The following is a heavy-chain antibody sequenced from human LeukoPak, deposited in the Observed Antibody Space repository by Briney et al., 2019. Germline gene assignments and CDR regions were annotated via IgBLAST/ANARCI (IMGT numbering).Heavy chain of an antibody. J-gene: IGHJ6*03. V-gene: IGHV3-30*02. Sequence: GGSLRLSCAASGFTFSNYGMQWVRQAPGKGPEWVAFIRYDGSIKYYVDSVKGRFTISRDNSKNTVYLQMNSLRAEDTAVYYCARDTAWYTAHYYMDVWGKGTTVTVSS. CDR2: IRYDGSIK. CDR1: GFTFSNYG. CDR3: ARDTAWYTAHYYMDV. D-gene: IGHD2-8*01.